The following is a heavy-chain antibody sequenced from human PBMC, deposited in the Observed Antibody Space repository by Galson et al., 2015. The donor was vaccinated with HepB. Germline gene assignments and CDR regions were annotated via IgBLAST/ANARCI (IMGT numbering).Heavy chain of an antibody. J-gene: IGHJ4*02. V-gene: IGHV3-9*01. CDR3: ARGDGYNYYIDY. Sequence: SLRLSCAASGFMFDDYAMHWVRQAPGKGLEWVPGISWNSGNIGYADSMKGRFTISRDNAKNSLYLRMNSLRAEDTALYYCARGDGYNYYIDYWGQGTLITVSS. CDR1: GFMFDDYA. D-gene: IGHD5-24*01. CDR2: ISWNSGNI.